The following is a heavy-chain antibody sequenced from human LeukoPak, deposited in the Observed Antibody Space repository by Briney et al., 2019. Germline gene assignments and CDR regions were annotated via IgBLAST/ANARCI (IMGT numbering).Heavy chain of an antibody. CDR1: GGSFSGYY. CDR2: INHSGST. D-gene: IGHD3-22*01. CDR3: ARGRSPTYYYDSSGYSFDY. V-gene: IGHV4-34*01. Sequence: SETLSLTCAVYGGSFSGYYWSWIRQPPGKGLEWIGEINHSGSTNYNQSLKSRVTISVDTSKNQFSLKLSSVTAADTAVYYCARGRSPTYYYDSSGYSFDYWGQGTLVTVSS. J-gene: IGHJ4*02.